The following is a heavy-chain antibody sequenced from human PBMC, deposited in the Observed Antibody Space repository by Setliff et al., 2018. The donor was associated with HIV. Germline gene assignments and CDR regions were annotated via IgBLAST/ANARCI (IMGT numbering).Heavy chain of an antibody. Sequence: QSGGSLRLSCAASGFTVRDTHMTWVRQAPGKGLEWVSFIYSDGRTYYAESVKGRFTISRDDSKNTLYLQMHSLRVDDTAAYYCAKGVKWLAPWGQGIQVTVSS. D-gene: IGHD3-16*01. J-gene: IGHJ5*02. CDR1: GFTVRDTH. CDR3: AKGVKWLAP. V-gene: IGHV3-53*01. CDR2: IYSDGRT.